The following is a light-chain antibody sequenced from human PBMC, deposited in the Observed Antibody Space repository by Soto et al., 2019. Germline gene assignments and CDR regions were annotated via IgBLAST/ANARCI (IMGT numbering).Light chain of an antibody. J-gene: IGKJ1*01. CDR2: AAS. CDR1: QSINSNY. Sequence: EIVLTQSPGTLSLSAGERATLSCRASQSINSNYFAWYQQKPGQAPRLLIYAASSRATGIPDRFSGSGSGTAFTLTINGLEPEDFAVYYCQQFGNSPQTFGQGTKVEIK. V-gene: IGKV3-20*01. CDR3: QQFGNSPQT.